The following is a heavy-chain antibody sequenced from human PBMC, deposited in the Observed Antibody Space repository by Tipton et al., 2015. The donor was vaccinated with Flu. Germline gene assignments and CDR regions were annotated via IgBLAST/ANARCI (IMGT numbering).Heavy chain of an antibody. Sequence: LRLSCTVSGGSLSSFYWSWIRQPAGKGLEWIGRIYSSGITKYSPAFKSRVTLSVDTSKNQFSLNLSSVTASDTALYFCARCSGSGTDVIYDYWGQGTLVTVSS. J-gene: IGHJ4*02. V-gene: IGHV4-4*07. CDR3: ARCSGSGTDVIYDY. CDR1: GGSLSSFY. D-gene: IGHD3-10*02. CDR2: IYSSGIT.